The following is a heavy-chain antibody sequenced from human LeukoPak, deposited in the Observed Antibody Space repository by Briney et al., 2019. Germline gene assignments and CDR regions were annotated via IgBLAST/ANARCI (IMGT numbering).Heavy chain of an antibody. D-gene: IGHD3-10*01. J-gene: IGHJ4*02. CDR3: TTDWAGWFGELLGYFDY. Sequence: GGSLRLSCAASGFTFSNAWMSWVRQAPGKGLEWVGRIKSKTDGGTTDYAAPVKGRFTISRDDSKNTLYLQMNSLKTEDTAVYYCTTDWAGWFGELLGYFDYWGQGTLVTVSS. CDR1: GFTFSNAW. V-gene: IGHV3-15*01. CDR2: IKSKTDGGTT.